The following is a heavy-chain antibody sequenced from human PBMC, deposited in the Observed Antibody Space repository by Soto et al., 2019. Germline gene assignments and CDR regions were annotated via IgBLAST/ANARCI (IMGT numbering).Heavy chain of an antibody. J-gene: IGHJ4*02. CDR1: GGSISSYY. CDR2: IYYSGST. D-gene: IGHD3-10*01. Sequence: KTSETLSLTCTVSGGSISSYYWSWIRQPPGKGLEWIGYIYYSGSTNYNPSLKSRVTISVDTSKNQFSLRLSSVTAADTAVYYCARSGGVRGVKAYYFDYWGQGTLVTVSS. V-gene: IGHV4-59*01. CDR3: ARSGGVRGVKAYYFDY.